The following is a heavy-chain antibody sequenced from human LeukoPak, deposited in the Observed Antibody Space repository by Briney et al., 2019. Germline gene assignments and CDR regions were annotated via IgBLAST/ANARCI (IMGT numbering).Heavy chain of an antibody. V-gene: IGHV1-69*13. Sequence: SVKVSCKASRGTFSSYAISWVRQAPGQGLEWMGGIIPIFGTANYAQKFQGRVTITADESTSTAYMELSSLRSEDTAVYYCAKDGRAVAGYYFDYWGQGTLVTVSS. D-gene: IGHD6-19*01. CDR1: RGTFSSYA. J-gene: IGHJ4*02. CDR2: IIPIFGTA. CDR3: AKDGRAVAGYYFDY.